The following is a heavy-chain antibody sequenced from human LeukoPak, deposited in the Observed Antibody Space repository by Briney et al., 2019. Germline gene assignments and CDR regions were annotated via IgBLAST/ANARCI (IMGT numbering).Heavy chain of an antibody. CDR2: INPSGGST. CDR3: ARGRYLYDSSGYWELSDY. V-gene: IGHV1-46*01. D-gene: IGHD3-22*01. CDR1: GYTFTTYY. Sequence: ASVKVSCKASGYTFTTYYMHWVRQAPGQGLEWMGIINPSGGSTSYGQKFQGRVTMTRNTSTTTVYMELSSLRSEDTAVYYCARGRYLYDSSGYWELSDYWGQGTLVTVSS. J-gene: IGHJ4*02.